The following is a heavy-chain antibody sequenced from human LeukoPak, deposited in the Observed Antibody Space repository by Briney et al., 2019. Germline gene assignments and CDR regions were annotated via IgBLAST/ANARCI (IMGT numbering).Heavy chain of an antibody. CDR3: ARVGGSSWYGYMDV. CDR2: IYYCGRT. CDR1: GGSISSYY. D-gene: IGHD6-13*01. J-gene: IGHJ6*03. V-gene: IGHV4-59*01. Sequence: SETLSLTCTVSGGSISSYYWGWIRQPPGKGLEWIESIYYCGRTNSNPSLKSRVNISEITSKNQFSLNLSSVTAADTAGYYCARVGGSSWYGYMDVWGKGTTVTVSS.